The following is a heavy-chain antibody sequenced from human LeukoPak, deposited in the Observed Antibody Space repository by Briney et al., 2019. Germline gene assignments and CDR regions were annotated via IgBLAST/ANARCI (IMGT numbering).Heavy chain of an antibody. CDR1: GFIFKNYA. D-gene: IGHD3-9*01. CDR2: ISYDGSNK. J-gene: IGHJ3*01. Sequence: GGSLRLSCAASGFIFKNYAMAWVRQPPGKGLEWVAVISYDGSNKYYADSVKGRFTISRDNSKNTLYLQMNSLRAEDTAVYYCARENFDWLFYIGWGQGTMVTVSS. V-gene: IGHV3-30*04. CDR3: ARENFDWLFYIG.